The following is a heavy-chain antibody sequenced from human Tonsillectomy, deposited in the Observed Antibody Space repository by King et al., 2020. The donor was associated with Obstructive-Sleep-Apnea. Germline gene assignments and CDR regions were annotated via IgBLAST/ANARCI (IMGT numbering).Heavy chain of an antibody. V-gene: IGHV1-69*01. CDR1: GGTFSSYA. D-gene: IGHD2-15*01. CDR3: ARGGAYCSGGSCYPHYYYYGMDV. CDR2: IIPIFCTA. Sequence: QLVQSGAEVKKPGSSVKVSCKASGGTFSSYAISWVRQAPGQGLEWMGGIIPIFCTANYAQKFQGRVTITADESTSTASMELSSRRSEDTAEYYCARGGAYCSGGSCYPHYYYYGMDVWGQGTTVTVSS. J-gene: IGHJ6*02.